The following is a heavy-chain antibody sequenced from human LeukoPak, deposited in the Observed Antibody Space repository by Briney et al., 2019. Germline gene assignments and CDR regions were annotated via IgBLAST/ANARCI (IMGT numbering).Heavy chain of an antibody. Sequence: GXSLKISCKGSGSSFTSYWIGWVRQMPGKGLEWMGIIYPGDSDTRYSPSFQRQVTISAHNSISTAYLQWSSLKASDTAMYYCARPGYCSGGSCYRNWFDPWGQGTLVTVSS. CDR3: ARPGYCSGGSCYRNWFDP. D-gene: IGHD2-15*01. J-gene: IGHJ5*02. CDR2: IYPGDSDT. V-gene: IGHV5-51*01. CDR1: GSSFTSYW.